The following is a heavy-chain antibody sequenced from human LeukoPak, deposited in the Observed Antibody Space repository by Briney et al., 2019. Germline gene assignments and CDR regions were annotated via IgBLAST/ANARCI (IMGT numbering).Heavy chain of an antibody. CDR1: GFSLSTSGMR. D-gene: IGHD2-2*01. V-gene: IGHV2-70*04. CDR3: ARSLGYCSSTSCSQDAFDI. Sequence: SGPTLVNPTQTLTLTCTFSGFSLSTSGMRVSWIRQPPGTALQWLARIDWDDDKFYSTSLKTRLTISKDTSKNQVVLTMTNMDPVDTATYYCARSLGYCSSTSCSQDAFDIWGQGTMVTVSS. CDR2: IDWDDDK. J-gene: IGHJ3*02.